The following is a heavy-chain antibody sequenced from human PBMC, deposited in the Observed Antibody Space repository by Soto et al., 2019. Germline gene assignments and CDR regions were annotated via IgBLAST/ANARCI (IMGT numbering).Heavy chain of an antibody. Sequence: PFQTHSRSCESCGESVSSNRATWDWNRQSPSRGLKWLGRTYYRSKWSNDYAVSVKGRITINPDTSNNQFSLHLNSVTPDDTAVYYCARLIGNSWLDSWGQGTLVTVSS. CDR2: TYYRSKWSN. V-gene: IGHV6-1*01. CDR3: ARLIGNSWLDS. CDR1: GESVSSNRAT. D-gene: IGHD3-16*01. J-gene: IGHJ5*01.